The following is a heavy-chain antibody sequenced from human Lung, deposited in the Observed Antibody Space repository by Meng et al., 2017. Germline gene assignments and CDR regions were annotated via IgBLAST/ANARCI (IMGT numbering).Heavy chain of an antibody. CDR1: GGSISSIDW. J-gene: IGHJ4*02. CDR2: IYHGGDT. V-gene: IGHV4/OR15-8*02. CDR3: ASWIYSCGWQ. Sequence: QVQLQESGPGLGKPSGTLSLTCVVSGGSISSIDWWSWVRQPPGKGLEWIGEIYHGGDTNYNPSLKSRVTIAIDRSKNQFSLKLSSVTAADTAVYYCASWIYSCGWQWGQGTLVTGSS. D-gene: IGHD6-19*01.